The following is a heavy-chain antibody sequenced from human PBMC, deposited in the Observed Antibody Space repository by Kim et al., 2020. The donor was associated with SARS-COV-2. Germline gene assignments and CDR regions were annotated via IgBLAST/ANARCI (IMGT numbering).Heavy chain of an antibody. CDR3: ARGHAWNGGPYYFDY. Sequence: ASVKVSCKASGYTFSTYDINWVRQATGQGLEWMGWMNPNSGNTGYAQKVQGRVTMTRNTSTSTAYMDLSSLRSEDTAVYYCARGHAWNGGPYYFDYWCQGILVTVSS. D-gene: IGHD1-1*01. J-gene: IGHJ4*02. CDR1: GYTFSTYD. CDR2: MNPNSGNT. V-gene: IGHV1-8*01.